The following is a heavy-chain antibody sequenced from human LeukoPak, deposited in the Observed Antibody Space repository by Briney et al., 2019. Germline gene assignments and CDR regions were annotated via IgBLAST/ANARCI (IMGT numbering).Heavy chain of an antibody. CDR2: MSPNGGKI. J-gene: IGHJ4*02. CDR3: VRTPPNWGADY. D-gene: IGHD7-27*01. Sequence: ASVKVSCKASGYTFTSYDINWVRQATGQGLEWMGWMSPNGGKIGYAQKFQDRVTMTRDTSISTAYMELSSLRFEDTAVYYCVRTPPNWGADYWGRGTLVTVSS. V-gene: IGHV1-8*01. CDR1: GYTFTSYD.